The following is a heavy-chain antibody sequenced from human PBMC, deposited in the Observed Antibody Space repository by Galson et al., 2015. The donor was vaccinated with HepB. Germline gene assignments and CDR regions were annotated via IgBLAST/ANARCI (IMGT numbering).Heavy chain of an antibody. Sequence: SLRLSCAASGFTFSNYAITWVRQAPGQGLEWVSAISDSGDSTYYADSVRGRFTISRDNSKNTLYLQMNGLTADDTAVYFCVKDAAPGSGSRYFDDWGQGTLVTVSS. V-gene: IGHV3-23*01. D-gene: IGHD6-19*01. J-gene: IGHJ4*02. CDR1: GFTFSNYA. CDR3: VKDAAPGSGSRYFDD. CDR2: ISDSGDST.